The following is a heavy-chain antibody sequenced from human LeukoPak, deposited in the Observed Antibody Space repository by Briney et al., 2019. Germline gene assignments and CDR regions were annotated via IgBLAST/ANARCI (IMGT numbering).Heavy chain of an antibody. J-gene: IGHJ4*02. V-gene: IGHV3-48*03. Sequence: GGSLRLSCAASGFTFSSYEMNWVRQAPGKGLEWVPYISSSGSTIYYADSVKGRFTISRDNAKNSLYPQMNSLRAEDTAVYYCARDADYGVTGTLFDYWGQGTLVTVSS. CDR3: ARDADYGVTGTLFDY. CDR1: GFTFSSYE. CDR2: ISSSGSTI. D-gene: IGHD4-17*01.